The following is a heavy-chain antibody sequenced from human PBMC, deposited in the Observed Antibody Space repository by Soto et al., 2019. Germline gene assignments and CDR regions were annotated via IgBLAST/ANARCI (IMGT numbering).Heavy chain of an antibody. V-gene: IGHV3-66*01. Sequence: DVQLVESGGGLVQPGGSLRLSCAASGFTIRNNYMSWVRLPPGKGLEWVSVIYSGCTTMHADSVRGRFTISRDTSKNILYLDMNRLRVEVTATYFCARAAYQTDYFDSWGQGTLVTVSS. CDR3: ARAAYQTDYFDS. J-gene: IGHJ4*02. CDR2: IYSGCTT. CDR1: GFTIRNNY. D-gene: IGHD2-2*01.